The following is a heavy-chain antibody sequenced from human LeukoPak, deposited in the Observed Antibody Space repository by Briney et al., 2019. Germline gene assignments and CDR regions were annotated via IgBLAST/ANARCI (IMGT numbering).Heavy chain of an antibody. CDR2: IYYSGST. CDR1: GGSISSGGYY. Sequence: SETLSLTCTVSGGSISSGGYYWSWIRQHPGTGLEWIGYIYYSGSTYYNPSLKSRVTISVDTSKNQFSLKLSSVTAADTAVYYCASWVVVVAGKTAFDIWGQGTMVTVSS. D-gene: IGHD2-15*01. J-gene: IGHJ3*02. CDR3: ASWVVVVAGKTAFDI. V-gene: IGHV4-31*03.